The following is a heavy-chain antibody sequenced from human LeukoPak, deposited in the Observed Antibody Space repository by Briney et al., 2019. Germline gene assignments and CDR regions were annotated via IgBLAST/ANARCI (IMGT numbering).Heavy chain of an antibody. J-gene: IGHJ4*02. CDR2: ISSGSNTI. CDR1: GFTFSAYK. D-gene: IGHD3-3*01. V-gene: IGHV3-48*01. Sequence: GGSLRLSCAASGFTFSAYKMNWVRQAPGKGLEWVSHISSGSNTIYYADSVKGRFTISRDNAKNSLYLQMNSLRAEGTAVYYCARVTSGLIGVLTLDYWGQGTLVTVSS. CDR3: ARVTSGLIGVLTLDY.